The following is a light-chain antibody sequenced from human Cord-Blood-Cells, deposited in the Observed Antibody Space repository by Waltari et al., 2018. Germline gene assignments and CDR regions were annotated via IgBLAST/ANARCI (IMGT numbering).Light chain of an antibody. J-gene: IGLJ1*01. V-gene: IGLV2-14*01. CDR3: SSYTSSSTYV. Sequence: QSALTQPASVSGSPGQSITIPCTGTSSDVGGYNYVSWYQQHPGKAPKLMIYDVSKRPSGVSNRFSGSKSGNTASLTISRLQAEDEADYYCSSYTSSSTYVFGTGTKVTVL. CDR1: SSDVGGYNY. CDR2: DVS.